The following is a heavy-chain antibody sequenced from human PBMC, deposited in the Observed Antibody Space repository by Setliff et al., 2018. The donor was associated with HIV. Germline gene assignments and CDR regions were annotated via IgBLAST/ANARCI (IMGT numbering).Heavy chain of an antibody. V-gene: IGHV4-59*05. CDR1: GASISSDS. CDR2: IYYSGST. Sequence: PSETLSLTCTVSGASISSDSWSWIRQSPGKGLEWIGSIYYSGSTYYTPSLKSRVTISVDTSKNQFSLKLSSVTAADAAVYYCASRVYYYDSSGYLREEGFDPWGQGTLVTVSS. J-gene: IGHJ5*02. D-gene: IGHD3-22*01. CDR3: ASRVYYYDSSGYLREEGFDP.